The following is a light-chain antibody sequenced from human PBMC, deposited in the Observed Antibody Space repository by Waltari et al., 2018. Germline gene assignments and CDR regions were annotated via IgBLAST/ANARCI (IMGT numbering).Light chain of an antibody. J-gene: IGLJ2*01. CDR2: DNN. Sequence: QSVFPQPPSVYAAPAQKSTIASSGLDSNIGNNYFSWYQQLPGTAPKLLIYDNNRRPSGIPDRFSCSKSGTSATLGITGLQTGDEADYYCGTWEISLSVVVFGGGTKLTVL. CDR3: GTWEISLSVVV. V-gene: IGLV1-51*01. CDR1: DSNIGNNY.